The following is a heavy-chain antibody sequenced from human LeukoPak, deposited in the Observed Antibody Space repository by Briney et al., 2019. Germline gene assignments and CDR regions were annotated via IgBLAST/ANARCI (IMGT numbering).Heavy chain of an antibody. CDR2: INPNSGGT. CDR1: GYTFTGYY. J-gene: IGHJ4*02. CDR3: ASGMCSSSWYVSLDY. Sequence: ASVKVSCKASGYTFTGYYMHWVRQAPGQGLEWMGWINPNSGGTNYAQKFQGRVTMTRDTSISTAYMELSRLRSDDTAVYYCASGMCSSSWYVSLDYWGQGTLVTVSS. V-gene: IGHV1-2*02. D-gene: IGHD6-13*01.